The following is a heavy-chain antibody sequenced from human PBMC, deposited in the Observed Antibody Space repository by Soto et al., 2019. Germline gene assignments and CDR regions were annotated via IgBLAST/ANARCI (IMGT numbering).Heavy chain of an antibody. D-gene: IGHD6-19*01. V-gene: IGHV3-30*03. J-gene: IGHJ4*02. CDR1: GFTFSSYG. CDR3: AWALRIAVAGTDWERGITYDY. Sequence: GGSLRLSCAASGFTFSSYGMHWVRQAPGKGLEWVAVISYDGSNKYYADSVKGRFTISRDNSKNTLYLQMNSLRAEDTAVYYCAWALRIAVAGTDWERGITYDYWGQGTLVTVSS. CDR2: ISYDGSNK.